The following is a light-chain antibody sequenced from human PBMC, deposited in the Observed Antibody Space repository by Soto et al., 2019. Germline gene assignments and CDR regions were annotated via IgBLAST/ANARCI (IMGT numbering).Light chain of an antibody. CDR2: GAS. Sequence: EIVLTQSPDTLSLSPGERATLSCRASQSVSSNRLVWYQQKPGQAPRLLIYGASTRATGIPDRFSGSGSGTDFTLTISRLEPADFAAYYCQQYDTSPRTFGQGTKVEI. J-gene: IGKJ1*01. CDR3: QQYDTSPRT. V-gene: IGKV3-20*01. CDR1: QSVSSNR.